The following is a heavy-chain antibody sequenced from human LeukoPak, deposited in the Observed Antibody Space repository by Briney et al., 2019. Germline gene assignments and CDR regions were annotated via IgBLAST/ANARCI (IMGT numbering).Heavy chain of an antibody. D-gene: IGHD3-10*01. CDR1: GYTFTGYY. Sequence: ASVKVSCKASGYTFTGYYMHWVRQAPGQGLEWMGWINPNSGGTNYAQKFQGRVTMTRDTSISTAYMGLSRLRSDDTAVYYCARSRRYGSGSRIQNWFDPWGQGTLVTVSS. CDR2: INPNSGGT. CDR3: ARSRRYGSGSRIQNWFDP. V-gene: IGHV1-2*02. J-gene: IGHJ5*02.